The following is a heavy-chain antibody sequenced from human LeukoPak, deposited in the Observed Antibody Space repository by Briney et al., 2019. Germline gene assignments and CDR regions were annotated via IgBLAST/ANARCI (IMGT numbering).Heavy chain of an antibody. CDR3: ARDDCGGGICLFDY. V-gene: IGHV4-59*12. J-gene: IGHJ4*02. CDR1: GGSISSYY. D-gene: IGHD2-15*01. Sequence: SETLSLTCTVSGGSISSYYWSWIRQPPGKGLEWIGYIYYSGSTNYNPSLKSRVTISVDTSKNQFSLKLSSVTAADTAVYYCARDDCGGGICLFDYWGQGTLVTVSS. CDR2: IYYSGST.